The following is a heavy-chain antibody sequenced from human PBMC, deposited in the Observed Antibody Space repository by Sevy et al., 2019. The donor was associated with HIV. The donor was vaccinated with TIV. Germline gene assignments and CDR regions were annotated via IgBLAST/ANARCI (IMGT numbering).Heavy chain of an antibody. Sequence: ASVKVSCKTSGYTFTSLDINWMRQASGQGLEWVGWMSPRNGMTGYEGRVQGRVTMTGATSISTAYMELGSLTAEDTAVCYCARGIAAGVDYWGQGTLVTVSS. CDR2: MSPRNGMT. V-gene: IGHV1-8*01. CDR1: GYTFTSLD. D-gene: IGHD6-25*01. J-gene: IGHJ4*02. CDR3: ARGIAAGVDY.